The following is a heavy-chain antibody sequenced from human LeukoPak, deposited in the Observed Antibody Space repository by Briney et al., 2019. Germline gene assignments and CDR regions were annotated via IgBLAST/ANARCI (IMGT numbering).Heavy chain of an antibody. J-gene: IGHJ5*01. V-gene: IGHV3-23*01. D-gene: IGHD4-17*01. Sequence: GGSLRLSCAAPGFTFSSYPVSWVRQAPGRGLEWVSAITSSGGTYYIPSVRGRFIVSRDNSRNTLYLQMNGLTAEDTAICYCAKEDYRDHTTGFDSWGQGTLVTVSS. CDR2: ITSSGGT. CDR1: GFTFSSYP. CDR3: AKEDYRDHTTGFDS.